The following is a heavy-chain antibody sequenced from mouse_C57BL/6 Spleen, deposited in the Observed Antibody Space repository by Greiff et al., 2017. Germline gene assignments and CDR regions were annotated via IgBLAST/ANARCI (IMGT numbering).Heavy chain of an antibody. CDR2: IRSKSNNYAT. J-gene: IGHJ3*01. D-gene: IGHD2-13*01. CDR1: GFSFNTYA. Sequence: VQLKESGGGLVQPKGSLKLSCAAYGFSFNTYAMNWVRQAPGKGLEWVARIRSKSNNYATYYADSVKGRFTISSDDSESMLYLQMNNLKTEDTAMYYCGWVDYSYWGQVALVTVSA. CDR3: GWVDYSY. V-gene: IGHV10-1*01.